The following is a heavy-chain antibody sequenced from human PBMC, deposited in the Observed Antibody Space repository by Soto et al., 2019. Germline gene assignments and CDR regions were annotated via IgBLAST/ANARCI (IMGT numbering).Heavy chain of an antibody. CDR3: ARAGYDSSGYYFYAMDV. CDR1: GFILSGYD. CDR2: IGTAGDP. Sequence: GGSLRLSCVASGFILSGYDMHWVRQVTGKGLEWASAIGTAGDPYYSGSVKGRFTISRGNAENSVYLQMNSLRAGDTAVYYCARAGYDSSGYYFYAMDVWGPGTTVTVSS. J-gene: IGHJ6*02. V-gene: IGHV3-13*05. D-gene: IGHD3-22*01.